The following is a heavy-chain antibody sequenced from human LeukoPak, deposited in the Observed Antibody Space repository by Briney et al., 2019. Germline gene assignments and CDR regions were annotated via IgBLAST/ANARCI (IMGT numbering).Heavy chain of an antibody. CDR3: ARSLVARGSWFDP. CDR2: IYTSGST. Sequence: PSQTLSLTCTVSGGSISSGGYYWSWIRQPVGKGLEWIGHIYTSGSTNYNPSLKSRVTISVDTSKNQFSLKLSSVTAADTAVYYCARSLVARGSWFDPWGQGTLVTVSS. CDR1: GGSISSGGYY. D-gene: IGHD3-10*01. J-gene: IGHJ5*02. V-gene: IGHV4-61*09.